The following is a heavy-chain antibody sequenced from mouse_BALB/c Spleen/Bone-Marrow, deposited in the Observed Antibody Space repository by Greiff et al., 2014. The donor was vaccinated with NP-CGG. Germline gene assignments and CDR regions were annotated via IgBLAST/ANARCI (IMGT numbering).Heavy chain of an antibody. V-gene: IGHV1-14*01. CDR2: INPYNDGT. J-gene: IGHJ2*01. Sequence: EVKVVESGPELVKPGASVKMSCKASGYTFTSYVMHWVKQKPGQGLEWIGYINPYNDGTKYNEKFKGKATLTSDKSSSTAYMELSSLTSGDSAVYYCARQGVDYFDYWGQGTTLTVSS. CDR1: GYTFTSYV. CDR3: ARQGVDYFDY.